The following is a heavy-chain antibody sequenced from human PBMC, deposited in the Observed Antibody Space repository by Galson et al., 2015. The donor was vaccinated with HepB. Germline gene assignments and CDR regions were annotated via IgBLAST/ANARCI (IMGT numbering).Heavy chain of an antibody. CDR3: ARGGSRDYMDV. Sequence: SVKVSCKASGYTFTNYAIRWVRQAPGQRLEWMGWISAGNGNTKYSQKFQGRVTITRDTSASTAYMELSSLRSEDTAVYYCARGGSRDYMDVWGKGTTVTVSS. CDR2: ISAGNGNT. V-gene: IGHV1-3*01. D-gene: IGHD3-10*01. CDR1: GYTFTNYA. J-gene: IGHJ6*03.